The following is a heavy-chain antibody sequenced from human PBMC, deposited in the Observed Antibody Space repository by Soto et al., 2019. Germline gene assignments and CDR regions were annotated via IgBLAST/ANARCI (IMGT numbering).Heavy chain of an antibody. CDR1: GYNFTIYW. Sequence: EVQMVQSGAEAKKPGESLKISCKGSGYNFTIYWIGWVRQMPGKGLEWMGINYPGDSDTRYSPSFQGQVIISAVKSISTAYLQWTSLKASDSGMYYCARHKFGPTNPFDIWGQGTMVTVSS. V-gene: IGHV5-51*01. J-gene: IGHJ3*02. D-gene: IGHD3-16*01. CDR3: ARHKFGPTNPFDI. CDR2: NYPGDSDT.